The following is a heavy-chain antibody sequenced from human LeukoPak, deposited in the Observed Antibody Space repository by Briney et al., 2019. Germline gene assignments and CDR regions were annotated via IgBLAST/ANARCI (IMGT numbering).Heavy chain of an antibody. CDR1: GGTFSSYA. CDR2: IIPIFGTA. V-gene: IGHV1-69*13. CDR3: ARDGSSSGFFDY. J-gene: IGHJ4*02. Sequence: GASVKVSCKASGGTFSSYAISWVRQAPGQGLEWMGGIIPIFGTANYAQKFQGRVTITADESTSTAYMELSSLRSEDTAVYYCARDGSSSGFFDYWGQGPLVTVSS. D-gene: IGHD6-6*01.